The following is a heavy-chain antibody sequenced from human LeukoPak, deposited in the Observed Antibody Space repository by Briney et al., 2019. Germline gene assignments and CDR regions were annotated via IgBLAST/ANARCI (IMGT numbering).Heavy chain of an antibody. J-gene: IGHJ5*02. CDR1: GGSISSSSYY. V-gene: IGHV4-39*01. CDR3: ARQSGGAAAGLSWFDP. D-gene: IGHD6-13*01. CDR2: IYYSGST. Sequence: PSETLSLTCTVSGGSISSSSYYWGWIRQPPGKGLEWIGSIYYSGSTYYNPSLKSRVTISVDTSKNQFSLKLSSVTAADTAVYYCARQSGGAAAGLSWFDPWGQGTLVTVSS.